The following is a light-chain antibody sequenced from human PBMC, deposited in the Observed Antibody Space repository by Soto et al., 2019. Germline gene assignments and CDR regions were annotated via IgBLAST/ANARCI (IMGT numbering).Light chain of an antibody. CDR3: QQYNNWPYT. J-gene: IGKJ2*01. CDR1: QSISRS. CDR2: VAS. Sequence: EIVMTQSPATLSVSPGERTTLSCRASQSISRSLAWYQQKPGQAPRVLIYVASTMATGIPARFSGSGSGTEFSLTISSPQSEDFAVYYCQQYNNWPYTFGQGTKLEIK. V-gene: IGKV3D-15*01.